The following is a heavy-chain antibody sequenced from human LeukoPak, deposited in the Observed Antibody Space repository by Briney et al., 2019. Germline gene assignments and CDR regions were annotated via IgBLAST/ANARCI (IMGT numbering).Heavy chain of an antibody. CDR1: GGSISSSY. D-gene: IGHD6-19*01. Sequence: SETLSLTCTVSGGSISSSYWSWIRQPPGKGLEWIGYIYYSGSTNYNPSLKSRVTISVDTSKNQFSLKLSSVTAADTAVYYCAGGAGYSSGWYVYWGQGTLVTVSS. J-gene: IGHJ4*02. CDR2: IYYSGST. CDR3: AGGAGYSSGWYVY. V-gene: IGHV4-59*01.